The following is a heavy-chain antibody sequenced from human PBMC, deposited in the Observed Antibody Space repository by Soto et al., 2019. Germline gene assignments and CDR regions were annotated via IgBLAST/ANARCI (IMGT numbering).Heavy chain of an antibody. J-gene: IGHJ6*02. Sequence: PGGSLRLSCAASGFTFRSYGMHWVRQAPGKGLEWVSLISYDGNNKYYADSVKGRFTVSRDNCKNKLFLQMNSMRPEDTSVYYSATALGSSTSCYRCHYSMDFWGQGTTVTVSS. CDR3: ATALGSSTSCYRCHYSMDF. CDR2: ISYDGNNK. D-gene: IGHD2-2*01. V-gene: IGHV3-30*03. CDR1: GFTFRSYG.